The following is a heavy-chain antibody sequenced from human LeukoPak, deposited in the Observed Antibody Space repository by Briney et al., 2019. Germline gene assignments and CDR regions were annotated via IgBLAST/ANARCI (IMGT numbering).Heavy chain of an antibody. CDR2: IRQDGNEK. J-gene: IGHJ4*02. CDR1: GFSFSTYW. Sequence: GGSLRLSCVASGFSFSTYWMSWVRQAPGKGLEWLANIRQDGNEKYYVDSVKGRFTISRDNAKKPLDLQMNNLRGEDTAIYYCARGARGFDYWGQGTLVTVSS. V-gene: IGHV3-7*03. CDR3: ARGARGFDY.